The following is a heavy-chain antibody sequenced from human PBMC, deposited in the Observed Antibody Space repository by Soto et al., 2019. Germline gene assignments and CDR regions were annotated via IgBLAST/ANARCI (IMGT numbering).Heavy chain of an antibody. Sequence: SETLSLTCIVSGGSISNYYWSWIRQPPGKGLEWIGYIYYSRSANYNPSLKSRVTLSVDTSTNQCSLTLSSMTAADTAVYYCALRSMALVPEYWGQGTLVTVSS. CDR2: IYYSRSA. CDR1: GGSISNYY. D-gene: IGHD3-3*02. CDR3: ALRSMALVPEY. J-gene: IGHJ4*02. V-gene: IGHV4-59*01.